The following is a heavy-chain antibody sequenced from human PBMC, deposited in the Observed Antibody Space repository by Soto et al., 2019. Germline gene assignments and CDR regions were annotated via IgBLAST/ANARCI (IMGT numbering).Heavy chain of an antibody. CDR3: AKDQSIAVAGNLDY. CDR2: LSGSGGST. D-gene: IGHD6-19*01. V-gene: IGHV3-23*01. Sequence: PLGYLRLSCAASGFTFSSYAMSWVRQAPGKGLEWVSALSGSGGSTYYADSVKGRLTISRDNSKNTLYLQMNSLRAEDTAVYYCAKDQSIAVAGNLDYWGQGTLVTVSS. J-gene: IGHJ4*02. CDR1: GFTFSSYA.